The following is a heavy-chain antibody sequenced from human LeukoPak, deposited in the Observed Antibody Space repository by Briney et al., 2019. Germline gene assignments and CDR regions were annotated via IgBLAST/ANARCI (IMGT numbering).Heavy chain of an antibody. CDR3: ARQPSYFDN. CDR2: IKRKSDGGTP. V-gene: IGHV3-15*05. D-gene: IGHD6-13*01. J-gene: IGHJ4*02. CDR1: GFPFNNAW. Sequence: PGGSLRLSCAASGFPFNNAWMSWVRQAPGKGLEWVGRIKRKSDGGTPDYAAPVEGRFTISRDNAKNTLYLQMNSLRAEDTAVYYCARQPSYFDNWGQGTPVTVSS.